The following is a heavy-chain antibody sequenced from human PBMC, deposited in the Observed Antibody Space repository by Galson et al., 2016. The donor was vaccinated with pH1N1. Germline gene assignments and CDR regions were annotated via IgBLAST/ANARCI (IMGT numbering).Heavy chain of an antibody. D-gene: IGHD6-13*01. CDR3: ARDGVTAAEDY. V-gene: IGHV3-7*01. Sequence: SLRLSCAASGFTFGNYWMTWVRQAPGKGLEWVANLKPDGSDKYYVDSVKGRFTISRDNAKNSLYLQMNSLRAEDTALYYCARDGVTAAEDYWGQGTLVTVSS. CDR1: GFTFGNYW. J-gene: IGHJ4*02. CDR2: LKPDGSDK.